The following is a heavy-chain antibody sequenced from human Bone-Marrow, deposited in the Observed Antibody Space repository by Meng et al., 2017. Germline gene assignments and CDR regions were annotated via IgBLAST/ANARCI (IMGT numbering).Heavy chain of an antibody. CDR1: GYTFTGYY. Sequence: ASVKVSCKASGYTFTGYYMHWVRQAPGQGLEWMGWINPNSGGTNYAQKFQGRVTMTRDKSISTAYMELSRLRSDDTAVYYCARDGGSEYYDILTGYYNWGQGTLVTVSS. D-gene: IGHD3-9*01. CDR2: INPNSGGT. J-gene: IGHJ4*02. V-gene: IGHV1-2*02. CDR3: ARDGGSEYYDILTGYYN.